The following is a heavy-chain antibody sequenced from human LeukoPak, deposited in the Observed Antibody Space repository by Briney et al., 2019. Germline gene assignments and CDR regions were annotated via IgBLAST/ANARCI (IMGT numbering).Heavy chain of an antibody. J-gene: IGHJ4*02. Sequence: GPALVKPTQTLTLTSTFSGFSLSTSGMRVSWIRQPPGKALEWLARIDWDDDKFYSTSLKTRLTSTKDTSKNQVVLTMTNMDPVDTATYYCARIPSGSYFDYWGQGTLVTVSS. D-gene: IGHD1-26*01. V-gene: IGHV2-70*04. CDR1: GFSLSTSGMR. CDR2: IDWDDDK. CDR3: ARIPSGSYFDY.